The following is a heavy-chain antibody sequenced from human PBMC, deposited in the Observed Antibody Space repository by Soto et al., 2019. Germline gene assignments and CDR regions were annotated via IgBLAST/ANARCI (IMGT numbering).Heavy chain of an antibody. V-gene: IGHV1-2*02. D-gene: IGHD3-3*01. J-gene: IGHJ6*02. Sequence: SVKVSCKASGYTFTGYYMHWVRQAPGQGLEWMGWINPNSGGTNYAQKFRGRVTMTRDTSISTAYMELSRLSSDDTAVYYCAIVGWKKYYDFWSGYPYGMDVCGQGTTVTV. CDR1: GYTFTGYY. CDR3: AIVGWKKYYDFWSGYPYGMDV. CDR2: INPNSGGT.